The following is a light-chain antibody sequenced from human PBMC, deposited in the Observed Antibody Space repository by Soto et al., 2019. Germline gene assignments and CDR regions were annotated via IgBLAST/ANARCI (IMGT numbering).Light chain of an antibody. J-gene: IGKJ2*01. CDR2: SAS. Sequence: DIQMTQSPSSLSASVGDRVTITCRASQSISSYLHWYQQTPGKAPKILNYSASSLQSGVPSRFSGSGSGTDFTLTISSLQPEDFATYSGQQSYSTPYTFGQWTKLESK. V-gene: IGKV1-39*01. CDR3: QQSYSTPYT. CDR1: QSISSY.